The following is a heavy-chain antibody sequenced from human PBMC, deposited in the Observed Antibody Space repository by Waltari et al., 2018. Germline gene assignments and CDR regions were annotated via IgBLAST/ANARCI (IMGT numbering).Heavy chain of an antibody. CDR3: ARGRGSSSSSYYFDY. D-gene: IGHD6-6*01. Sequence: QLQLQESGSGLVKPSQTLSLTCAVSGGSISSGGYSWSWIRQPPGKGLEWIGYTYHSGSTYYNPSLTSRVTISVDRSKNQFSLKLSSVTAADTAVYYGARGRGSSSSSYYFDYWGQGTLVTVSS. CDR1: GGSISSGGYS. CDR2: TYHSGST. V-gene: IGHV4-30-2*01. J-gene: IGHJ4*02.